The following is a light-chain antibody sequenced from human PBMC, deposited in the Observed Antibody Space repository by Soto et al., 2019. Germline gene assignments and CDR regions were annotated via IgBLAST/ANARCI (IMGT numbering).Light chain of an antibody. CDR1: KRLRDY. Sequence: DIQMTQSPSSLSADVGDRVTITFRSSKRLRDYLNWYQQKPGKAPNLLINGASTLQSGVPSRFSGGGYGTEFTLLISSLQPADCATYYCRPSYDVSPSFGGGT. CDR3: RPSYDVSPS. V-gene: IGKV1-39*01. J-gene: IGKJ4*01. CDR2: GAS.